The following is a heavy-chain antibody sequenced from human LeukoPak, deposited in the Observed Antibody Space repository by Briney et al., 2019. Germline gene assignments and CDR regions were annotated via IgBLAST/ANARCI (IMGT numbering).Heavy chain of an antibody. J-gene: IGHJ3*02. D-gene: IGHD6-25*01. Sequence: SETLSLTCTVSGGSISSYYWSWIRQPPGKGLEWIGYIYYIGSTKYNPSLKSRVAISVDTSKNQFSLKLSSVTAADTAVYYCARVGTPAARDAFGIWGQGTMVTVSS. CDR2: IYYIGST. V-gene: IGHV4-59*01. CDR3: ARVGTPAARDAFGI. CDR1: GGSISSYY.